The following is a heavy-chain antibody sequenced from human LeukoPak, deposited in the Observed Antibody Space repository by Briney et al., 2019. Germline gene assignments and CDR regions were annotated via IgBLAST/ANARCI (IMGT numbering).Heavy chain of an antibody. Sequence: GRSLRLSCAASGFTFSSYSMNWVRQAPGKGLEWVSSISSSSSYIYCADSVKGRFTISRDNAKNSLYLQMNSLRAEDTAVYYCARDLYYDFWSGYSPSPDYWGQGTLVTVSS. CDR1: GFTFSSYS. CDR2: ISSSSSYI. J-gene: IGHJ4*02. CDR3: ARDLYYDFWSGYSPSPDY. V-gene: IGHV3-21*01. D-gene: IGHD3-3*01.